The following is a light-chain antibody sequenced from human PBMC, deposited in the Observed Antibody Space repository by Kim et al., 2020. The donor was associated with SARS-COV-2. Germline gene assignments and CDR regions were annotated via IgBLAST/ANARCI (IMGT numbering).Light chain of an antibody. CDR3: QVWDSSSDHVV. CDR1: NIGSKS. Sequence: SYELTQPPSMSVAPGKTARITCGGNNIGSKSVHWYQQKPGQAPVVVIYYDSDRPSGIPERFSGSNSGNTATLTISRVEAGDEADYYCQVWDSSSDHVVFGGGTQLTV. J-gene: IGLJ2*01. CDR2: YDS. V-gene: IGLV3-21*04.